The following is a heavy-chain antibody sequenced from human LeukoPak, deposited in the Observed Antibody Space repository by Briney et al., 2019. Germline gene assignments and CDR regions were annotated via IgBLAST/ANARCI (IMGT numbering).Heavy chain of an antibody. D-gene: IGHD3-16*01. CDR1: GFTFSSYE. J-gene: IGHJ4*02. CDR2: ISSSGSTI. Sequence: GGSLRLSCAASGFTFSSYEMNWVRQAPGKGPEWVSYISSSGSTIYYADSVKGRFTIPRDNAKNSLYLQMNSLRAEDTAVYYCAGGINYFDYWGQGTLVTVSS. V-gene: IGHV3-48*03. CDR3: AGGINYFDY.